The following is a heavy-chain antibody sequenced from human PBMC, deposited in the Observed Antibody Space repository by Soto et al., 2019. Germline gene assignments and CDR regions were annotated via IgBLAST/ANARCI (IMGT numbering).Heavy chain of an antibody. J-gene: IGHJ4*02. D-gene: IGHD1-7*01. Sequence: SATLSLTCTVSGGAISSYSWRWLRLPPEKGLGWNGYIYSSGSTNYTPSLKSRVTISVDTSKNQFSLKLSSVTAADTAVYYCARVTTGTTVYFDYWGQGTLVTVSS. CDR2: IYSSGST. V-gene: IGHV4-59*01. CDR1: GGAISSYS. CDR3: ARVTTGTTVYFDY.